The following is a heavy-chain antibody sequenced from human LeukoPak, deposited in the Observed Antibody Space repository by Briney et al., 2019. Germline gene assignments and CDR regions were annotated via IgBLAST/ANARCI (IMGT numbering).Heavy chain of an antibody. J-gene: IGHJ4*02. CDR3: ARSGYSSGWTGGFDY. D-gene: IGHD6-19*01. CDR1: GFTVSSTY. V-gene: IGHV3-53*01. Sequence: GGSLRLSCAASGFTVSSTYMSWIRQAPGRGLEWVSVIYSGGTTYYADSVKGRFTISRDNSKNTLYLQMNSLRPEDTAVYYCARSGYSSGWTGGFDYWGQGTLVTVSS. CDR2: IYSGGTT.